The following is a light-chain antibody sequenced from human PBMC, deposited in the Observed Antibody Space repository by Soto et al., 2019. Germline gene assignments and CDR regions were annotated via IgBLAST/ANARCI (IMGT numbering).Light chain of an antibody. V-gene: IGKV1-33*01. CDR2: GAS. CDR1: QDISNL. CDR3: QQYDNLPPFT. J-gene: IGKJ3*01. Sequence: DIQMTQSPSSLSASVGDRVTITCQASQDISNLLNWYQQKPGKAPNLLIYGASNLETGVPSRFNGSGSGTDFTFTISSLQPEDIATYYCQQYDNLPPFTFGPGTKVDIK.